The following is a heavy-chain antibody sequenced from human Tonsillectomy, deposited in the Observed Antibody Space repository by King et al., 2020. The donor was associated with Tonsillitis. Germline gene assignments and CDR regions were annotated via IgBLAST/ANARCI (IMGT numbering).Heavy chain of an antibody. CDR2: IYSGGTT. V-gene: IGHV3-53*04. Sequence: VQLVESGGGLVQPGGSLRLSCAASGFTVSSNYMSWVRQAPGKGREWVSVIYSGGTTHYADSVKGRFTISRHTSKNTLYLQMNSLRAEDTAVYYCARDLFGEGYMDVWGKGTTVTVSS. D-gene: IGHD3-10*02. J-gene: IGHJ6*03. CDR3: ARDLFGEGYMDV. CDR1: GFTVSSNY.